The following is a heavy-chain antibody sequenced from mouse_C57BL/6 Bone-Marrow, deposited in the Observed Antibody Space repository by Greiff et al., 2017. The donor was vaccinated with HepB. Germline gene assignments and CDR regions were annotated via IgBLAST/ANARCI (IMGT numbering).Heavy chain of an antibody. V-gene: IGHV1-55*01. CDR1: GYTFTSYW. J-gene: IGHJ1*03. D-gene: IGHD1-1*01. CDR3: ARRMLYYGSSFHDGYFDV. CDR2: IYPGSGST. Sequence: QVQLQQPGAELVKPGASVKMSCKASGYTFTSYWITWVKQRPGQGLEWIGDIYPGSGSTNYNEKFKSKATLTVDTSSSTAYMQLSSLTSEDSAVYYCARRMLYYGSSFHDGYFDVWGTGTTVTVSS.